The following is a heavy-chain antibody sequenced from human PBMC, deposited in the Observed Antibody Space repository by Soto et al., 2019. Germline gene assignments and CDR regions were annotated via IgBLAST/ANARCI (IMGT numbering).Heavy chain of an antibody. D-gene: IGHD4-17*01. CDR3: ARAHYGDYGYGMDV. Sequence: QLQLQESGSGLVKPSQTRSLTCAVSGGSISSGGYSWIWIRQPPGKGLEWIGYIYHSGYTYYNPSLKSRVTMSVDRSKNQFSLKLSSVTAADTAVYYCARAHYGDYGYGMDVWGQGTTVTVSS. CDR1: GGSISSGGYS. J-gene: IGHJ6*02. V-gene: IGHV4-30-2*01. CDR2: IYHSGYT.